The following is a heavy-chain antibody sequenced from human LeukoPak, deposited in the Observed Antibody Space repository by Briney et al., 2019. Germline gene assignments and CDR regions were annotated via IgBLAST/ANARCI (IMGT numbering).Heavy chain of an antibody. Sequence: ASVKVSCKASGYTFTSYDINWVRQATGQGLEWMGWMNPNSGNTGYAQKFQGRVTITRNTSISTAYMELSSLRSEDTAVYYCAILSDIVVVPAATNRVTNWFDPWGQGTLVTVSS. V-gene: IGHV1-8*03. CDR3: AILSDIVVVPAATNRVTNWFDP. D-gene: IGHD2-2*01. J-gene: IGHJ5*02. CDR2: MNPNSGNT. CDR1: GYTFTSYD.